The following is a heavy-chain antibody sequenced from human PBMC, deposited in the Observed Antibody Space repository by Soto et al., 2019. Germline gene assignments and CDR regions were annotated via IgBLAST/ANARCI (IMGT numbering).Heavy chain of an antibody. Sequence: GESLKISWKGSGYSFTSYWNGWVRQMPGKGLEWMGIIYPGDSDTRYSPSFQGQVTISADKSISTAYLQWCSLKASDTAMYYCARRREDYYYGMDVWGQGTTVTVSS. CDR1: GYSFTSYW. CDR2: IYPGDSDT. D-gene: IGHD3-10*01. CDR3: ARRREDYYYGMDV. J-gene: IGHJ6*02. V-gene: IGHV5-51*01.